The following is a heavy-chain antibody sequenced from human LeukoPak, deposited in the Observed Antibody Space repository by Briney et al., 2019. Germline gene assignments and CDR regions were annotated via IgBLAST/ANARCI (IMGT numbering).Heavy chain of an antibody. CDR3: ARGASSGWYYAFDI. Sequence: GGSLRLSCAASGFTFSSYAMNWVRQAPGKGLEWVSSISSSSSYIYYADSVKGRFTVSRDNAKNSLYLQMNSLRAEDTAVYYCARGASSGWYYAFDIWGQGTMVTVSS. D-gene: IGHD6-19*01. J-gene: IGHJ3*02. CDR2: ISSSSSYI. V-gene: IGHV3-21*01. CDR1: GFTFSSYA.